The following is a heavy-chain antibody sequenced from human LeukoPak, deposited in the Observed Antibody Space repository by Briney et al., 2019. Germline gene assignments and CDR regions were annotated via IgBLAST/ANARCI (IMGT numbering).Heavy chain of an antibody. Sequence: ASVKVSCMASGYWFSGNYIYWVRQAPGQGLEWMAWINPNSGDTNYAQKFQGRVTVTRDTSISTVYMDLSRLRYDDTAIYYCARAREVTGLTPWGQGTLVTVSS. J-gene: IGHJ5*02. D-gene: IGHD3-9*01. V-gene: IGHV1-2*02. CDR1: GYWFSGNY. CDR3: ARAREVTGLTP. CDR2: INPNSGDT.